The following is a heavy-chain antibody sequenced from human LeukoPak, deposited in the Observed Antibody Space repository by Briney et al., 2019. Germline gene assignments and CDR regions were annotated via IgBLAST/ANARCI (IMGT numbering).Heavy chain of an antibody. CDR2: IYYSGST. D-gene: IGHD5-18*01. CDR1: GGSISSSSYY. Sequence: SETLSLTCTVSGGSISSSSYYWGWIRQPPGKGLEWIGSIYYSGSTYYNPSLKSRVTISVDTSKNQFSLKLSSVTAADTAVYYCARDSGYSYGYGIDYWGQGTLVTVSS. CDR3: ARDSGYSYGYGIDY. J-gene: IGHJ4*02. V-gene: IGHV4-39*02.